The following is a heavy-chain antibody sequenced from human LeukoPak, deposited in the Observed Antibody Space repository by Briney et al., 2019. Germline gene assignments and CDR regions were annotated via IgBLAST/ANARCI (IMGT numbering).Heavy chain of an antibody. CDR3: ARGGVVVVAATFDY. D-gene: IGHD2-15*01. CDR1: GGSFSGYY. CDR2: INHSGST. Sequence: SETLSLTCAVYGGSFSGYYWSWIRQPPGKGLEWIGEINHSGSTNYNPSLKSRVTISADTSKNQFSLKLSSVTAADTAVYYCARGGVVVVAATFDYWGQGTLVTVSS. V-gene: IGHV4-34*01. J-gene: IGHJ4*02.